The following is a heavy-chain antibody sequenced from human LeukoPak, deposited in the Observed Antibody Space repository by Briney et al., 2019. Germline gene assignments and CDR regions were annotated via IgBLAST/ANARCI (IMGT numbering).Heavy chain of an antibody. D-gene: IGHD3-10*01. CDR3: ARDDLSGSGSPLGY. CDR1: GFTFSSYG. V-gene: IGHV3-30*02. Sequence: GGSLRLSCAASGFTFSSYGMHWVRQAPGKGLEWVAFIRYDGSNKYYADSVKGRFTISRDNAKNSLYLQMNSLRAEDTAVYYCARDDLSGSGSPLGYWGQGTLVTVSS. J-gene: IGHJ4*02. CDR2: IRYDGSNK.